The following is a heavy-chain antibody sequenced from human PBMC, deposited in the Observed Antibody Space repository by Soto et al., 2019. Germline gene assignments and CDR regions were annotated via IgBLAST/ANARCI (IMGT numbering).Heavy chain of an antibody. V-gene: IGHV3-73*02. CDR1: GFIFSDSA. J-gene: IGHJ5*02. CDR3: TRTDYGDYSQTGRFDP. D-gene: IGHD4-17*01. CDR2: IRGKGDGYAT. Sequence: EVQLVESGGGLVQPGGSLKLSCAGSGFIFSDSAIHWVRQASGKGLEWVGRIRGKGDGYATSSGASVEGRFTISRDDSHNTAYLQMNSLRTEDTAVYYCTRTDYGDYSQTGRFDPWGQGTLVTVSS.